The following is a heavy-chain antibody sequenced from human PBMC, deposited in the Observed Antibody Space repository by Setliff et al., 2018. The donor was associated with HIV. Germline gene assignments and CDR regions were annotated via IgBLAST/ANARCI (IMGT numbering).Heavy chain of an antibody. J-gene: IGHJ6*03. CDR2: INTSRGT. CDR1: GGSISGYH. Sequence: SETLSLTCTVSGGSISGYHWTWLRQTPGKGLEWIGYINTSRGTNYNHSLRTRVIISVDTSNQFSLKLSSVTAADTAVYYCARVRPHYDSSGYYNYYYYYMDVWGKGTTVTVSS. CDR3: ARVRPHYDSSGYYNYYYYYMDV. V-gene: IGHV4-4*09. D-gene: IGHD3-22*01.